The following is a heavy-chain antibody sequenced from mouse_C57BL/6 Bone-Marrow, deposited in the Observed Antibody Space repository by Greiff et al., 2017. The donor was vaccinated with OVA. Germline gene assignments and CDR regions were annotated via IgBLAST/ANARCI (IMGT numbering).Heavy chain of an antibody. CDR3: ASRYYDLYYYYC. D-gene: IGHD2-4*01. J-gene: IGHJ2*01. CDR2: ISSCSSTI. V-gene: IGHV5-17*01. Sequence: EVMLVESGGGLVKPGGSLKLSCAASGFTFSDYGMHWVRQAPEKGLEWVAYISSCSSTIYYADTVKGRFTISRDNANNTLFLHMTSLRSEDTAMYYCASRYYDLYYYYCWGTGTTLTVAS. CDR1: GFTFSDYG.